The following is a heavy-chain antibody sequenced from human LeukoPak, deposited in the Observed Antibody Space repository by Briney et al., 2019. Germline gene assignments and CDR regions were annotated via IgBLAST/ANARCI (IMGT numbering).Heavy chain of an antibody. CDR2: IYSGGST. CDR3: ARARPDGDYVIDY. D-gene: IGHD4-17*01. J-gene: IGHJ4*02. CDR1: GFTVSSNY. V-gene: IGHV3-53*01. Sequence: GGSLRLSCAASGFTVSSNYMSWVRQAPGKGLEWVSVIYSGGSTYYADSVKGRFTISRENAKNSLYLQMNSLRAEDTAVYYCARARPDGDYVIDYWGQGTLVTVSS.